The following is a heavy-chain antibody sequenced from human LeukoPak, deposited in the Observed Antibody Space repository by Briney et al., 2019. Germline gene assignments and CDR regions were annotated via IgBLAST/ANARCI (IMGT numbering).Heavy chain of an antibody. CDR1: GYPFDNFG. V-gene: IGHV1-18*01. Sequence: ASVKVSCKASGYPFDNFGLTWVRQAPGQGLEWMGWISAYNGNTHYAQKFRDRLTMTTDTSTRTAYLELRSLKSDDTAVYYCARDRLGGDLTGESLYWGQGTLVAVSS. CDR2: ISAYNGNT. J-gene: IGHJ4*02. CDR3: ARDRLGGDLTGESLY. D-gene: IGHD4-17*01.